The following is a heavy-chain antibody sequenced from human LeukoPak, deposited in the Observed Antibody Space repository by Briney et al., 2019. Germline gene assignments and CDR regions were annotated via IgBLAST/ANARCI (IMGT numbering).Heavy chain of an antibody. D-gene: IGHD2/OR15-2a*01. Sequence: SETLSLTCTVSGGSISSGSYYWSWLRQPAGKGLEWIGRIYTSGSTNYNPSLKSRVTISVDTSKNQFSLKLSSVTAADTAVYYCARTFRFPNYYMDVWGKGTTVTISS. J-gene: IGHJ6*03. CDR1: GGSISSGSYY. V-gene: IGHV4-61*02. CDR3: ARTFRFPNYYMDV. CDR2: IYTSGST.